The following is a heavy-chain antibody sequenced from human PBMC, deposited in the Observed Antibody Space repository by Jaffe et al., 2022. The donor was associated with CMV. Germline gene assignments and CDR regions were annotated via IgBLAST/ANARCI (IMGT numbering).Heavy chain of an antibody. CDR1: GFTFSSYD. V-gene: IGHV3-13*01. Sequence: EVQLVESGGGLVQPGGSLRLSCAASGFTFSSYDMHWVRQATGKGLEWVSAIGTAGDTYYPGSVKGRFTISRENAKNSLYLQMNSLRAGDTAVYYCARGKEPMIVNGAVSGMDVWGQGTTVTVSS. CDR3: ARGKEPMIVNGAVSGMDV. CDR2: IGTAGDT. D-gene: IGHD3-22*01. J-gene: IGHJ6*02.